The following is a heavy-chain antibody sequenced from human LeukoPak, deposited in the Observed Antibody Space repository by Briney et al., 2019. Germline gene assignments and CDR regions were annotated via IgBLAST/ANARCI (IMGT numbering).Heavy chain of an antibody. V-gene: IGHV3-74*01. J-gene: IGHJ6*04. Sequence: GGSLRLSCAASGFTFSSYWMHWVRQAPGKGLVWVSRINSDRSSTSYADSVKGRFTISRDNAKNTLYLQMNSLRAEDTAVYYCARGNYDILTGSGNYYYGMDVWGKGTTVTVSS. CDR1: GFTFSSYW. D-gene: IGHD3-9*01. CDR2: INSDRSST. CDR3: ARGNYDILTGSGNYYYGMDV.